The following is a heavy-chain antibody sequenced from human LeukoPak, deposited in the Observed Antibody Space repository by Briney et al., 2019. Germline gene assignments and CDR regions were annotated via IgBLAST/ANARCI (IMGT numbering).Heavy chain of an antibody. CDR1: GFTFSSYA. CDR3: AKLWEAGYDAYFDY. J-gene: IGHJ4*02. V-gene: IGHV3-23*01. Sequence: GGSLRLSCAASGFTFSSYAMSWVRQAPGKGLEWVSAISGSGGSTYYADSVKGRFTISRDNSKITLYLQMNSLRAEDMAVYYCAKLWEAGYDAYFDYWGQGTLVTVSS. CDR2: ISGSGGST. D-gene: IGHD5-12*01.